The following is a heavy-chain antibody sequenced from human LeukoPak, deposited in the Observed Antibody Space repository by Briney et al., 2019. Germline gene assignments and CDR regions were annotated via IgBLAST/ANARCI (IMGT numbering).Heavy chain of an antibody. CDR2: ISGSGRTI. V-gene: IGHV3-48*01. CDR1: GFTLSAYG. D-gene: IGHD5-12*01. Sequence: GGSLRLSCAASGFTLSAYGVNWVRLAPGKGLEWVSYISGSGRTIYYADSVKGRFTISRDNAKKSLYLQMNSLRAEDTAVYYCAKGGGYYYYYMDVWGKGTTVTISS. CDR3: AKGGGYYYYYMDV. J-gene: IGHJ6*03.